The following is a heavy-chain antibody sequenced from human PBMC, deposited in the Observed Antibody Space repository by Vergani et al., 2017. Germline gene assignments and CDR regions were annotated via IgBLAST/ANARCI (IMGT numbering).Heavy chain of an antibody. V-gene: IGHV1-46*03. Sequence: QVQVLQSGAEVKKSGASVKFSCKTSGYTFSNYYMHWVRQAPGQGLEWMGIINPSGGHTNYAQKFQGRVTMTRDTSTSTVYMEVSSLRSEDTAIYYCARGDYGILTGYRYWGQGTLVTVSA. J-gene: IGHJ4*02. D-gene: IGHD3-9*01. CDR1: GYTFSNYY. CDR2: INPSGGHT. CDR3: ARGDYGILTGYRY.